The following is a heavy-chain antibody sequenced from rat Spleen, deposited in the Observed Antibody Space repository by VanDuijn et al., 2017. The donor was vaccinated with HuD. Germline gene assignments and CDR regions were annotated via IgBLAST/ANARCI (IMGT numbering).Heavy chain of an antibody. J-gene: IGHJ2*01. CDR3: TTIIRVYYFDY. CDR1: GFIFKDYW. V-gene: IGHV5-31*01. CDR2: ITNGGGRL. D-gene: IGHD4-3*01. Sequence: EVQLVESGGGLVQPGRSLKLSCVASGFIFKDYWMTWIRQAPGKGLEWVASITNGGGRLYYSDSVKGRFNISRDNAKSTLYLQMDSLRSEDTATYYCTTIIRVYYFDYWGQGVMVTVSS.